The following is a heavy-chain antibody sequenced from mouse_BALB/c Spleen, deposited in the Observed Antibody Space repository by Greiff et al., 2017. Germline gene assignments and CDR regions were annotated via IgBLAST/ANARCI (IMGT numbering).Heavy chain of an antibody. D-gene: IGHD5-1*01. J-gene: IGHJ4*01. CDR2: INPSTGYT. CDR3: ARWEVPRRGAMDY. Sequence: QVQLQQSGAELAKPGASVKMSCKASGYTFTSYWMHWVKQRPGQGLEWIGYINPSTGYTEYNQKFKDKATLTADKSSSTAYMQLSSLTSEDSAVYYCARWEVPRRGAMDYWGQGTSVTVSS. V-gene: IGHV1-7*01. CDR1: GYTFTSYW.